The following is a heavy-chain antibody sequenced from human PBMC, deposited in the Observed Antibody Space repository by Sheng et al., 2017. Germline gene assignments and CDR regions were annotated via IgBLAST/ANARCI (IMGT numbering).Heavy chain of an antibody. J-gene: IGHJ4*02. V-gene: IGHV3-11*04. CDR3: ARDGSARTSSSLFFDH. Sequence: QVQLVESGGGLVKPGRVPSRLTCAASGFVFSDYQITWIRQAPGKGLEWISHISSSGITTNYADSVKGRFTISRDKARNSVYLQMNSLTGEDTAMYYCARDGSARTSSSLFFDHWGQGTLVTVSS. D-gene: IGHD6-6*01. CDR2: ISSSGITT. CDR1: GFVFSDYQ.